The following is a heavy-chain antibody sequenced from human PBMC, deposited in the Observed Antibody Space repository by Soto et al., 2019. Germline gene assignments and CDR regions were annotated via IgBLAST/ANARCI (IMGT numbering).Heavy chain of an antibody. Sequence: QVQLVQSGAEVKKPGSSVKVSCKASGGTFSSYAISWVRQAPGQGLEWMGGIIPIFGTANYAQKFQGRVTITADESTSTDYMELSSMRSEDTAVYYCARDQRYSSGWLDYYYYGMDVWGQGTTVTVSS. CDR2: IIPIFGTA. V-gene: IGHV1-69*01. J-gene: IGHJ6*02. D-gene: IGHD6-19*01. CDR1: GGTFSSYA. CDR3: ARDQRYSSGWLDYYYYGMDV.